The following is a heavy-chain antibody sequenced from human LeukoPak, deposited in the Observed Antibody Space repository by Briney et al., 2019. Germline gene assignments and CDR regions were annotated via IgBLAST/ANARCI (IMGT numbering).Heavy chain of an antibody. D-gene: IGHD3-10*02. V-gene: IGHV3-74*01. J-gene: IGHJ4*02. CDR3: TTLYSGPRDY. CDR1: GFSFNTYW. Sequence: GGSLRLSCAASGFSFNTYWMYWVRQVPEKGLVWVSRIKYDGSSTSYADSVKGRFTISRDNAKNTLYLQMNNLRAEDTAVYCCTTLYSGPRDYWGQGTLVTVSS. CDR2: IKYDGSST.